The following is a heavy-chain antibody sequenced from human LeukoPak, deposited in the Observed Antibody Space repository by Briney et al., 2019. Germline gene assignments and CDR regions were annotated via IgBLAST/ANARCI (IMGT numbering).Heavy chain of an antibody. CDR3: ARRTSNPVGAIDY. Sequence: SETLSLTCTVSGGSISISNYYWGWIRQPPGRGLEWIGSISYSGTYYNPSLKSRLTISVDTSKNHFSLNLRSLTAADTAVCYCARRTSNPVGAIDYWGQGTLVTVSS. CDR2: ISYSGT. V-gene: IGHV4-39*01. D-gene: IGHD1-26*01. J-gene: IGHJ4*02. CDR1: GGSISISNYY.